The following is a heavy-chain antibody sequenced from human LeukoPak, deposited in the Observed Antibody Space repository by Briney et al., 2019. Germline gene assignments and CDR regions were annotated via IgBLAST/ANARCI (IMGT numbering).Heavy chain of an antibody. D-gene: IGHD1-14*01. CDR1: GGSIIRTDYY. CDR3: ARDTSTGGVSDAFDI. CDR2: IYTSGST. J-gene: IGHJ3*02. V-gene: IGHV4-4*07. Sequence: SETLSLTCTVSGGSIIRTDYYWSWIRRPPGEGEGWSGRIYTSGSTNYNPSLKSRVTMSVDTSKNQFSLKLSSVTAADTAVYYCARDTSTGGVSDAFDIWGQGTMVTVSS.